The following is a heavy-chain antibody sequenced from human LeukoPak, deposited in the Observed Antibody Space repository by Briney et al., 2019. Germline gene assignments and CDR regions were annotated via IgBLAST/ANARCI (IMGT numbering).Heavy chain of an antibody. CDR1: GSSINSGGYY. D-gene: IGHD3-9*01. CDR2: IYNSGTT. J-gene: IGHJ3*02. Sequence: PSETLSLTCSVSGSSINSGGYYWSWIRQHPGKGLEWIGYIYNSGTTYYNPSLKNRVTISVDTSKNQFSLKLTSVTAADTAVYFCARDLPGDMRDAFDIWGQGTTVTVSS. CDR3: ARDLPGDMRDAFDI. V-gene: IGHV4-31*03.